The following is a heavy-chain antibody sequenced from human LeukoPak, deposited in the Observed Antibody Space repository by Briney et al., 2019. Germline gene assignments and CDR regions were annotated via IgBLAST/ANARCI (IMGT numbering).Heavy chain of an antibody. CDR3: AKLGGLHFDY. J-gene: IGHJ4*02. CDR1: GFTFINYG. V-gene: IGHV3-48*01. CDR2: ISSSTSTI. D-gene: IGHD4-17*01. Sequence: GGSLRLSCAASGFTFINYGMNWVRQAPGKGLEWVSYISSSTSTIYYADSVKGRFTISRDNAKNSLYLQMNSLRAEDTAVYYCAKLGGLHFDYWGQGTLVTVSS.